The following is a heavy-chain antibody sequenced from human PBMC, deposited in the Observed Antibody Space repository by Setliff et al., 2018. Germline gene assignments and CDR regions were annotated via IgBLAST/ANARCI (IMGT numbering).Heavy chain of an antibody. CDR3: ERLVRYCTATACQRTSGDDL. CDR2: ISAHTGNT. V-gene: IGHV1-18*01. Sequence: ASVKVSCKTSGYTFSDYGIAWVRQAPGQGLEWMGWISAHTGNTFYSPKFHGRVIMTTDTSTNTAYLDLRSLRSDDTAVYYCERLVRYCTATACQRTSGDDLWGQGTLVTVSS. J-gene: IGHJ5*02. D-gene: IGHD2-8*01. CDR1: GYTFSDYG.